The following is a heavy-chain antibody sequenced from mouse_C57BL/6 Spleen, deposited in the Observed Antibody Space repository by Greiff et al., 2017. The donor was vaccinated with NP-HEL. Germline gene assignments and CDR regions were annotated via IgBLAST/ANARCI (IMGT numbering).Heavy chain of an antibody. CDR1: GYTFTSYW. V-gene: IGHV1-69*01. Sequence: QVQLQQPGAELVMPGASVKLSCKASGYTFTSYWMPWVKQRPGQGLEWIGKIDPSDSYTNYNQKFKGKSTLTVDKSSSTAYMQISSLTSEDSAVYYCGRDSGSSPAWFAYWGQGTLVTVSA. D-gene: IGHD1-1*01. J-gene: IGHJ3*01. CDR2: IDPSDSYT. CDR3: GRDSGSSPAWFAY.